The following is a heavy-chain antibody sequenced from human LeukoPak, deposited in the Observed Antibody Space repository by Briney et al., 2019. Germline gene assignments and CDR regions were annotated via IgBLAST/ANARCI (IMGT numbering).Heavy chain of an antibody. CDR3: ARGKYSAFDI. V-gene: IGHV6-1*01. CDR2: TFYRSKWYN. Sequence: SQTLSLTCAISGDSVSSNSDAWNWIRQSPSRGLEWLGRTFYRSKWYNDYAVSVKSRITINPDTSKNQFSLQLSSVTPEDTAVYYCARGKYSAFDIWGQGTMVTVSS. CDR1: GDSVSSNSDA. D-gene: IGHD2/OR15-2a*01. J-gene: IGHJ3*02.